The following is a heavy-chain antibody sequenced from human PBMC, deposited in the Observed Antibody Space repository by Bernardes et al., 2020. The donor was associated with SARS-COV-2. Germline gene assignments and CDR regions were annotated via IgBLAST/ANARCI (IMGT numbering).Heavy chain of an antibody. CDR2: INHSGST. CDR3: ASHEYYDILTGYYRNYYYYGMDV. V-gene: IGHV4-34*01. J-gene: IGHJ6*02. D-gene: IGHD3-9*01. Sequence: SETLSLTCAVYGGSFSGYYWSWIRQPPGKGLEWIGEINHSGSTNYNPSLKSRVTISVDTSKNQFSLKLSSVTAADTAVYYCASHEYYDILTGYYRNYYYYGMDVWGQGTTVTVSS. CDR1: GGSFSGYY.